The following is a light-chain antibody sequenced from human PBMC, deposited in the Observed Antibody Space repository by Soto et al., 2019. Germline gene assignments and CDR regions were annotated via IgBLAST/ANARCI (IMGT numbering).Light chain of an antibody. Sequence: EVVLTQSPGTLSFSPGERATLSCRASQSVRSSHLTWYQQKPGQAPRLLIYGASSRATGIPDRFSGSGSGTDFTLTISRLDPEDFAVYYCQQYSSSPPTFGRGTKLEIK. CDR3: QQYSSSPPT. J-gene: IGKJ2*01. CDR2: GAS. CDR1: QSVRSSH. V-gene: IGKV3-20*01.